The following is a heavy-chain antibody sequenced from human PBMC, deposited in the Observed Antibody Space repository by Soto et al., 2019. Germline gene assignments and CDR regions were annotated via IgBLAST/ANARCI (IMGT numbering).Heavy chain of an antibody. D-gene: IGHD4-17*01. Sequence: QVRLVQSGAEVKKPGSSVKVSCKASGGTFSNYAIGWVRQAPGQGLEWMGGIILPFGTPNYPQKFQGRVTISADESMTTAYMELTGLTSEDTAGYYCPRGPDYEGSFDSWGRGTLVTVSS. CDR3: PRGPDYEGSFDS. CDR2: IILPFGTP. V-gene: IGHV1-69*12. CDR1: GGTFSNYA. J-gene: IGHJ4*02.